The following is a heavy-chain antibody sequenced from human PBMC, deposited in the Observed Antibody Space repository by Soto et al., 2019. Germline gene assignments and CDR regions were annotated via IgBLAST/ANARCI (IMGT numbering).Heavy chain of an antibody. D-gene: IGHD4-4*01. CDR3: ASGNACEVLLAY. CDR1: GASVNSGGFY. Sequence: PSETLSLTCTVSGASVNSGGFYWSWVRQLPGKGLEWIGYIYFSGSTYYNPSLESRVTISLDTSQNQFSLTLSSVAAADTAVYLCASGNACEVLLAYCGQGALVTVSS. V-gene: IGHV4-31*03. J-gene: IGHJ4*02. CDR2: IYFSGST.